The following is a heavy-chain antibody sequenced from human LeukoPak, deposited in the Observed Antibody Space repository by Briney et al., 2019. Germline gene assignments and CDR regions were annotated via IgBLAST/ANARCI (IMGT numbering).Heavy chain of an antibody. Sequence: ASVKVSCKASGGTFSSYAISWVRQAPGQGLEWMEGIIPIFGTANYAQKFQGRVTITADESTSTAYMELSSLRSEDTAVYYCARTTTQYYYYYYGMDVWGQGTTVTVSS. V-gene: IGHV1-69*01. D-gene: IGHD4-11*01. J-gene: IGHJ6*02. CDR3: ARTTTQYYYYYYGMDV. CDR2: IIPIFGTA. CDR1: GGTFSSYA.